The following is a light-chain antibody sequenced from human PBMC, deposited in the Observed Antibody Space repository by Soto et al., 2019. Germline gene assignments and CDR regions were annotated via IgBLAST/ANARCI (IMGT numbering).Light chain of an antibody. CDR2: DAS. CDR3: QQYNNWPVT. Sequence: EIVMTQSPATLSVSPGERATLSCRASQSVRSNVAWYQQKPGQAPRLLIYDASTRATGIPARFSGSGSGTEFTLTISSLQSEDFAVYYCQQYNNWPVTFGPATKVDIK. J-gene: IGKJ3*01. CDR1: QSVRSN. V-gene: IGKV3-15*01.